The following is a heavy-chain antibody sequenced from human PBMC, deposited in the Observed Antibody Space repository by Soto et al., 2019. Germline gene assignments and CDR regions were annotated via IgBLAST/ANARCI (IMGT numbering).Heavy chain of an antibody. J-gene: IGHJ3*02. V-gene: IGHV3-30-3*01. CDR1: GFAFSTYA. CDR2: ISYNGDNK. CDR3: ARDFYDSSGEI. D-gene: IGHD3-22*01. Sequence: SLRLSCAASGFAFSTYAMYWFRQAPAKGLEWVAGISYNGDNKYYADSVRGRIIISRDNSKNTLDLQMNGLRAEDTAVYYCARDFYDSSGEIWGQGTMVTVSS.